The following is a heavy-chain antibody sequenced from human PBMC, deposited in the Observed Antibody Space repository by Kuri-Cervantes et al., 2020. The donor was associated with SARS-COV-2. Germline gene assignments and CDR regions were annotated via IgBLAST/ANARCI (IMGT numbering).Heavy chain of an antibody. CDR2: ISYDGSNK. J-gene: IGHJ4*02. CDR3: ASETPLTTGFDY. V-gene: IGHV3-30*03. CDR1: GFTFSSYG. Sequence: LSLTCAASGFTFSSYGMHWVRQAPGKGLEWVAVISYDGSNKYYADSVKGRFTISRDNSKNTLYLQMNSLRAEDTAVYYCASETPLTTGFDYWGQGTLVTVSS. D-gene: IGHD4-17*01.